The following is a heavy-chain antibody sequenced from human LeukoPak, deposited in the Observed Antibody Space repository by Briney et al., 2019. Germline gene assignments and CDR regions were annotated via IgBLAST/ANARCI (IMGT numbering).Heavy chain of an antibody. CDR1: GFTVSSNY. Sequence: LTGGSLRLSCAASGFTVSSNYMSWVRQAPGKGLEWVSVIYNGGSTYYADSVKGRFTISRDNSKNTLYPQMNSLRAEDTAVYYCARLPRGAAAGTLDYWGQGTLVTVSS. D-gene: IGHD6-13*01. V-gene: IGHV3-66*01. CDR3: ARLPRGAAAGTLDY. CDR2: IYNGGST. J-gene: IGHJ4*02.